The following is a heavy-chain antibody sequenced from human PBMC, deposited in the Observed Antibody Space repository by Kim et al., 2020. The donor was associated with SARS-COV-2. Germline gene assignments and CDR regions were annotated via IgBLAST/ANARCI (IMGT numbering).Heavy chain of an antibody. V-gene: IGHV5-51*01. Sequence: GESLKISCKGSGYSFTSYWIGWVRQMPGKGLEWMGIIYPGDSDPRYSPSFQGQVTISADKSISTAYLQWSSLKASDTAMYYCARWGSMFAEYFQHWGQGTLVTVSS. D-gene: IGHD3-10*02. CDR1: GYSFTSYW. J-gene: IGHJ1*01. CDR3: ARWGSMFAEYFQH. CDR2: IYPGDSDP.